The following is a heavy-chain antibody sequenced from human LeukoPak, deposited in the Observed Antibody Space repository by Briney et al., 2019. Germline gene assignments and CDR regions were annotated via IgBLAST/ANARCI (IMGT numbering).Heavy chain of an antibody. CDR3: ARSIGYYYTMDV. J-gene: IGHJ6*02. CDR1: GFSFSDYY. CDR2: IFGSGSDL. D-gene: IGHD3-22*01. V-gene: IGHV3-11*01. Sequence: GGALRLSCVACGFSFSDYYMSGMRQGPGRGREGISYIFGSGSDLYYADSVKGRFTISGDNANNSLYLQMNSLRAEDTAVYYCARSIGYYYTMDVWGQGTTVTVSS.